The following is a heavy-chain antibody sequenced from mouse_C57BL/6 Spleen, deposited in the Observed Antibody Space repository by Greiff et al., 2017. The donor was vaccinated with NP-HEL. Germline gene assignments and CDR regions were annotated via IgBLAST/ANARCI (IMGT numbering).Heavy chain of an antibody. D-gene: IGHD2-4*01. CDR1: GFTFSSYA. CDR3: ARHYDYPDY. Sequence: DVMLVESGGGLVKPGGSLKLSCAASGFTFSSYAMSWVRQTPEKRLEWVATISDGGSYTYYPDNVKGRFTISRDNAKNNLYLQMSHLKSEDTAMYYCARHYDYPDYWGQGTTLTVSS. V-gene: IGHV5-4*03. J-gene: IGHJ2*01. CDR2: ISDGGSYT.